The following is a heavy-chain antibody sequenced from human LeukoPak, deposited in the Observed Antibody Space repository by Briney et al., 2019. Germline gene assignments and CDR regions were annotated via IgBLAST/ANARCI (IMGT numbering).Heavy chain of an antibody. CDR3: ARDYTGYFP. D-gene: IGHD3-9*01. J-gene: IGHJ5*02. CDR1: GFTFSTYR. Sequence: GGSLRLSCAASGFTFSTYRMNWVRQAPGKELEWVANIKTDGSEKYYVDSVKGRFTISRDNAKNSLYLQMNSLRAEDTAVYYCARDYTGYFPWGQGTLVIVSS. V-gene: IGHV3-7*03. CDR2: IKTDGSEK.